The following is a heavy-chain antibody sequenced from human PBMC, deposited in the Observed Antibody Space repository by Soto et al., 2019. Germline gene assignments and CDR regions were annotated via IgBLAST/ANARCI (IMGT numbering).Heavy chain of an antibody. CDR1: GGSISSSSYY. D-gene: IGHD2-21*02. CDR3: ARVCGGDCHNGMDV. Sequence: SETLSLTCTVSGGSISSSSYYWSWIRQHPGKGLEWIGYIYHYGSTYYNPSLKSRVTISVDTSKNQFSLKLSSVTAADTAVYYCARVCGGDCHNGMDVWGQGTTVTVSS. CDR2: IYHYGST. V-gene: IGHV4-31*03. J-gene: IGHJ6*02.